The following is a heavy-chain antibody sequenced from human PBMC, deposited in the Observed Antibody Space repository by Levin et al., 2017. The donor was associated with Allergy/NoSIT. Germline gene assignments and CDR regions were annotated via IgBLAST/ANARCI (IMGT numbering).Heavy chain of an antibody. CDR3: ARIKHVTSVRY. CDR2: MNPNSGNT. CDR1: GYNFITYD. Sequence: GESLKISCKTSGYNFITYDINWVRQAPGQGLEWMGWMNPNSGNTGYAQKFQGRISMTRNTPISTAYMALRRLKSEDTAVYCCARIKHVTSVRYWGPGTLVTVSS. D-gene: IGHD3-16*02. J-gene: IGHJ4*02. V-gene: IGHV1-8*02.